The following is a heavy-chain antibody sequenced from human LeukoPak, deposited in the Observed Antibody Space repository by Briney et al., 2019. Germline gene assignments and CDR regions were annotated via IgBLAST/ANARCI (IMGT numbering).Heavy chain of an antibody. J-gene: IGHJ6*03. Sequence: SETLSLTCTVSGGSISSYYWSWIRQPAGKGLEWIRRIYTSGSTNYNPSLKSRVTMSVDTSKNQFSLKLSSVTAADTAVYYCAREWYGYYGSGSSNYYYMDVWGKGTTVTVSS. D-gene: IGHD3-10*01. CDR2: IYTSGST. V-gene: IGHV4-4*07. CDR3: AREWYGYYGSGSSNYYYMDV. CDR1: GGSISSYY.